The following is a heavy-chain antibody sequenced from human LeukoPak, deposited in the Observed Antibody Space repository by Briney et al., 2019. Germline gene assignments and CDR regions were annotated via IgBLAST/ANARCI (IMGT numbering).Heavy chain of an antibody. V-gene: IGHV3-21*01. CDR1: GLTFSTSG. J-gene: IGHJ4*02. Sequence: GGSLRLSCTASGLTFSTSGFNWVRQAPGKGLEWVASICPTGSDRYHADSSKGRFTISRDNANKFLYLQMNSLRAEDTAVYYCATETNGRHYDYWGQGTLLTVSS. CDR2: ICPTGSDR. D-gene: IGHD1-14*01. CDR3: ATETNGRHYDY.